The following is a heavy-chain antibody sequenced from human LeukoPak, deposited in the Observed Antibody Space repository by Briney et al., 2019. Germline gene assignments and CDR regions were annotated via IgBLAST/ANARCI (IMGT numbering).Heavy chain of an antibody. Sequence: SETLSLTCTVSGGPISSSSYYWGWIRQPPGKGLEWIGSIYYSGSTYYNPSLKSRVTISVDTSKNQFSLKLSSVTAADTAVYYCARRLGPFDYWGQGTLVTVSS. CDR3: ARRLGPFDY. CDR1: GGPISSSSYY. CDR2: IYYSGST. V-gene: IGHV4-39*01. D-gene: IGHD7-27*01. J-gene: IGHJ4*02.